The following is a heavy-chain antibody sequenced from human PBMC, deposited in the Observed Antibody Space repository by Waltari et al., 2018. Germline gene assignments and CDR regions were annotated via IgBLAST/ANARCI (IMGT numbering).Heavy chain of an antibody. Sequence: EVQLVESGGGLVQPGGSLRLSCAASGFNFSSYSMNWVRQAPGKGLEWVSYISSSSSTIYYADSVKGRFTISRDNAKNSLYLQMNSLRAEDTAVYYCARSLVGATFRGYAFDIWGQGTMVTVSS. CDR3: ARSLVGATFRGYAFDI. CDR1: GFNFSSYS. D-gene: IGHD1-26*01. CDR2: ISSSSSTI. J-gene: IGHJ3*02. V-gene: IGHV3-48*01.